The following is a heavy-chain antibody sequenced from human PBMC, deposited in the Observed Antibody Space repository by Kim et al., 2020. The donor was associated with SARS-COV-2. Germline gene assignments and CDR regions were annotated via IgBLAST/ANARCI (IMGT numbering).Heavy chain of an antibody. CDR1: GFTFSSYA. CDR3: AKVQLVWFGEPYYYDSSGCLDY. Sequence: GGSLRLSCAASGFTFSSYAMSWVRQAPGKGLEWVSAISGSGGSTYYADSVKGRFTISRDNSKNTLYLQMNSLIAEDTAVYYCAKVQLVWFGEPYYYDSSGCLDYWGQGTLVTVSS. D-gene: IGHD3-22*01. V-gene: IGHV3-23*01. CDR2: ISGSGGST. J-gene: IGHJ4*02.